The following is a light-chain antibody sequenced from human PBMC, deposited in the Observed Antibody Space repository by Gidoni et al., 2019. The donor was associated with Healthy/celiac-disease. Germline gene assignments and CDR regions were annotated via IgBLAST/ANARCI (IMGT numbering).Light chain of an antibody. CDR2: LGS. J-gene: IGKJ4*01. CDR1: QSLLHSNGYNY. CDR3: MQALQTPLLT. V-gene: IGKV2-28*01. Sequence: DIVMTQSPLSLPVTPGEPASISCRSSQSLLHSNGYNYLDWYLQKPGQSPQLLIYLGSNRASGVPDRFSGSGSGTDFTLKISRVEAEDVGVYYCMQALQTPLLTFGGXTKVEIK.